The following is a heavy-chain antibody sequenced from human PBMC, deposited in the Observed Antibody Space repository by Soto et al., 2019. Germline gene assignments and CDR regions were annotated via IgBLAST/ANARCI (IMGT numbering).Heavy chain of an antibody. CDR1: GFTFDDYA. J-gene: IGHJ4*02. CDR2: ISWNSGST. D-gene: IGHD1-26*01. CDR3: GGSYEAAYFDY. Sequence: EVQLVESGGGLVQPGRSLRLSCAASGFTFDDYAMHWVRQAPGKGLEWVSGISWNSGSTYYADSVKGRFTISRDNSKNTLYLQMNSLRAEDTAVYYCGGSYEAAYFDYWGQGTLVTVSS. V-gene: IGHV3-9*01.